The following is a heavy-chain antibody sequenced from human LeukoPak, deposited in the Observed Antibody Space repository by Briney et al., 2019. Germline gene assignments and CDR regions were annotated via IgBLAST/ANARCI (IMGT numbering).Heavy chain of an antibody. CDR3: AGDWAVAGGGAFDY. CDR1: GGPVSSASHY. V-gene: IGHV4-61*01. CDR2: GFYSGST. D-gene: IGHD6-19*01. J-gene: IGHJ4*02. Sequence: TSETLSLTCTVSGGPVSSASHYGSWIRQPPGKGLGWIGFGFYSGSTYYNPSLKSRVSISVDTSKNQFSLKLSSVTAADTAVYYCAGDWAVAGGGAFDYWGQGTLVTVSS.